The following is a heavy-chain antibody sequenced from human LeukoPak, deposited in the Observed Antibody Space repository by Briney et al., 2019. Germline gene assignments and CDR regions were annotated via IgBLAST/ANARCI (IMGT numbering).Heavy chain of an antibody. CDR1: GFTFSSYW. V-gene: IGHV3-74*01. D-gene: IGHD3-3*01. J-gene: IGHJ4*02. Sequence: GGALRLSYAASGFTFSSYWMHWVRQAPGKGLVWVSRINSDGSSTSYADSVKGRFTISRDNAKNTLYLQMNSLRAEDTAVYYCAIARSGFYYFDYWGQGTLVTVSS. CDR2: INSDGSST. CDR3: AIARSGFYYFDY.